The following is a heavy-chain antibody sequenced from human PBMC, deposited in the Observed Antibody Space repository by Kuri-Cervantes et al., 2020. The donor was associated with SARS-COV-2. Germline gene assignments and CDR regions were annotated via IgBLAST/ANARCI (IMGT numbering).Heavy chain of an antibody. Sequence: GESLKISCAASGFTFSSYWMHWVRQAPGKGLEWVSAISGSGGSTYYADSVKGRFTISRDNSKNTLYLQMNSLRAEDTAVYYCAKVPYDYVWGSYRYTYYYYGMDVWGQGTAVTVSS. CDR2: ISGSGGST. V-gene: IGHV3-23*01. D-gene: IGHD3-16*02. CDR3: AKVPYDYVWGSYRYTYYYYGMDV. J-gene: IGHJ6*02. CDR1: GFTFSSYW.